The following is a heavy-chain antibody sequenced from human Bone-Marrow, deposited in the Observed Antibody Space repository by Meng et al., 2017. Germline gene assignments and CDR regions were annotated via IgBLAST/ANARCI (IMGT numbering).Heavy chain of an antibody. J-gene: IGHJ6*02. V-gene: IGHV1-2*06. D-gene: IGHD3-22*01. Sequence: ASVKVSCKASGYTFTGYYMHWVRQAPGQGLEWRGRINPNSGGTNYAQKFQGRVTMTRDTSISTAYMELSRLRYDDTAVYYCARDSEVIVVVITIGGYYYGMDVWGQGTTVTVSS. CDR2: INPNSGGT. CDR3: ARDSEVIVVVITIGGYYYGMDV. CDR1: GYTFTGYY.